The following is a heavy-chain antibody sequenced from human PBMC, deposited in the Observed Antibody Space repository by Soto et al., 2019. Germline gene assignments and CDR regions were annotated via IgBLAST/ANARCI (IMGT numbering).Heavy chain of an antibody. V-gene: IGHV3-21*01. D-gene: IGHD3-22*01. CDR3: ARSGDSSGFLDY. Sequence: EVQLVESGGGLAKPGGSLRLSCAASGFTFSSYSMNWVRQAPGKGLEWVSSISSSSSYIYYADSVKGRFTISRDNAKNALYLQMNSLRAEDTAVYYCARSGDSSGFLDYWGQGTLVTVSS. CDR1: GFTFSSYS. J-gene: IGHJ4*02. CDR2: ISSSSSYI.